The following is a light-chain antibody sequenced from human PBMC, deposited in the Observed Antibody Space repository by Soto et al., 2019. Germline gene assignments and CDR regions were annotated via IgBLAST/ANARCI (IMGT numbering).Light chain of an antibody. Sequence: DIQMTQSPSILSGSVGDRVTITCRASQTISSWLAWYQQKPGKAPKLLIYKASTLKSGVPSRFSGSGSGTEFTLTISSLQSDDFATYYCQHYNSYSEAFGQGTKVELK. V-gene: IGKV1-5*03. J-gene: IGKJ1*01. CDR3: QHYNSYSEA. CDR2: KAS. CDR1: QTISSW.